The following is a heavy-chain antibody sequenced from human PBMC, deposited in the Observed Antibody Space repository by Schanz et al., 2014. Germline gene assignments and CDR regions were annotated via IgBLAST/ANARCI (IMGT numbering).Heavy chain of an antibody. CDR3: AKIERNED. CDR2: LSEGGGGT. Sequence: EVQLVESGGGLVKPGGSLRLSCAASGFTLSNYAMSWVRQAPGKGLEWVSALSEGGGGTHYADSVRGRFTISRDNAKNSLYLQMTSLRAEDTAVYFCAKIERNEDWGQGTLVTVSS. J-gene: IGHJ4*02. CDR1: GFTLSNYA. V-gene: IGHV3-23*04. D-gene: IGHD1-1*01.